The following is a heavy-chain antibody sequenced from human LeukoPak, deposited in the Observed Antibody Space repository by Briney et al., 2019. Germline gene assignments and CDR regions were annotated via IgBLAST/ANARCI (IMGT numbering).Heavy chain of an antibody. CDR2: MYSSGSS. V-gene: IGHV4-4*07. CDR3: ARVLCVSNGICYAFDI. CDR1: GTFISPYH. D-gene: IGHD2-8*01. Sequence: SETLSPTCTVSGTFISPYHWSWFRQSAGKGLEWIGLMYSSGSSNYSPSLKRRLTISPDNSKNQFSLRLSSVTAADTAVYYCARVLCVSNGICYAFDIWGQGTTVIVSS. J-gene: IGHJ3*02.